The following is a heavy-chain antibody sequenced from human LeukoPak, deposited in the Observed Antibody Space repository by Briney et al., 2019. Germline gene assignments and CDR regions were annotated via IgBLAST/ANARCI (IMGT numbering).Heavy chain of an antibody. J-gene: IGHJ3*02. D-gene: IGHD2-2*01. V-gene: IGHV4-38-2*01. CDR2: IYHSGST. Sequence: SETLSLTCAVSGYSISSGYYWGWIRQPPGKGLEWIGSIYHSGSTYYNPPLKSRATISVDTSKNQFSLKLSSVTAADTAVYYCARAACSSTSCYALGAFDIWGQGTMVTVSS. CDR3: ARAACSSTSCYALGAFDI. CDR1: GYSISSGYY.